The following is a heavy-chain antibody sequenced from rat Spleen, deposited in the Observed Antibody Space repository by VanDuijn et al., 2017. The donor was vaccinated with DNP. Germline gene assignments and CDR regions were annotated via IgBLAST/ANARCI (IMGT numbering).Heavy chain of an antibody. CDR3: TRHPRYGGFRDYFDY. CDR1: GFTFSDYY. D-gene: IGHD1-11*01. Sequence: EVQLVESGGGLVQPGRSLKLSCVASGFTFSDYYMAWVRPAPEKGLEWVPSISFEGTITFYGDSVKGRFTISRDSAKSTLYLQMDSLRSEDTATYFCTRHPRYGGFRDYFDYWGQGVMVTVSS. J-gene: IGHJ2*01. CDR2: ISFEGTIT. V-gene: IGHV5-22*01.